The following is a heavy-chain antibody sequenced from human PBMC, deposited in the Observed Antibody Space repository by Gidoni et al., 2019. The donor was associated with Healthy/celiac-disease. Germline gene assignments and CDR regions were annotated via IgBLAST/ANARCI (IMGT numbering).Heavy chain of an antibody. CDR1: GGSISSSSYY. CDR2: IYYSGST. CDR3: AVGDYYDYGMDV. Sequence: QLQLQESGPGLVKPSETLSLTCTVSGGSISSSSYYWGWIRQPPGKGLEWIGSIYYSGSTYYNPSLKSRVTISVDTSKNQFSLKLSSVTAADTAVYYCAVGDYYDYGMDVWGQGTTVTVSS. J-gene: IGHJ6*02. V-gene: IGHV4-39*01.